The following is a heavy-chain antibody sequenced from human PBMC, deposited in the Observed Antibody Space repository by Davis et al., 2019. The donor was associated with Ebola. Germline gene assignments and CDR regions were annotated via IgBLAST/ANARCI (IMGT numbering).Heavy chain of an antibody. J-gene: IGHJ6*02. V-gene: IGHV3-11*06. Sequence: GGSLRLSCAASGFTFSDYYMSWIRQAPGKGLEWVSYISSSSSYTNYADSVKGRFTISRDNAKSTLYLQMNSLRVEDTALYYCARVGYSSGYGLSGMDVWGQGTTVTVSS. D-gene: IGHD6-25*01. CDR3: ARVGYSSGYGLSGMDV. CDR2: ISSSSSYT. CDR1: GFTFSDYY.